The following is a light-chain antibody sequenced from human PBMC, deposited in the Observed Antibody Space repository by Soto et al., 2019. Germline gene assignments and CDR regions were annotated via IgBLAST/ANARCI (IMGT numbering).Light chain of an antibody. V-gene: IGLV2-14*01. Sequence: QSVQTQHASVSGSPGQSITISCTGTSSDVGAYNYVCWYKQRPGKAPQLMIYEVTNRPSGVSDRFSGSKSGNTASLTISGLQAEDEADYYCSSYTRSSTLYVSGPGTKVAVL. CDR3: SSYTRSSTLYV. CDR2: EVT. CDR1: SSDVGAYNY. J-gene: IGLJ1*01.